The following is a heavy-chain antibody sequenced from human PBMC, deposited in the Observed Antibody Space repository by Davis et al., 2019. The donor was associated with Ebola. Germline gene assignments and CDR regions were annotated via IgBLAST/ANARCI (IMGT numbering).Heavy chain of an antibody. D-gene: IGHD3-22*01. CDR3: AREAPFYYDSSGDFMTAQKFDY. CDR2: IIPMLGKA. Sequence: SVKVSCKASGGTFSKYAISWVRQAPGQGLEWMGRIIPMLGKANYAQKFQGRVTISADRSTDTVHMDFSSLTSEDTAVYYCAREAPFYYDSSGDFMTAQKFDYWGQGTLVTVSS. J-gene: IGHJ4*02. CDR1: GGTFSKYA. V-gene: IGHV1-69*04.